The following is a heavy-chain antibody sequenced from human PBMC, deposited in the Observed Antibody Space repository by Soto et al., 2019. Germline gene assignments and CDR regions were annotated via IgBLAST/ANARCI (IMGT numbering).Heavy chain of an antibody. J-gene: IGHJ4*02. D-gene: IGHD4-17*01. CDR3: ARVGGGPVTSYY. CDR2: IYYDGSNK. CDR1: GFTFSAYG. Sequence: QVQLVDSGGGVVQPGRSLRLSCAASGFTFSAYGMHWVRQAPGKGLEWMAMIYYDGSNKYYADSVKGRFTISRDNSMNARYLQMNSLRDDDTAIYYFARVGGGPVTSYYCGQGTLVTVSS. V-gene: IGHV3-30*19.